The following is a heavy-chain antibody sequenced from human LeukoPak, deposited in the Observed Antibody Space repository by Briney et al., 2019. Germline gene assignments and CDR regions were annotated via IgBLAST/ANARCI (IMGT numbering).Heavy chain of an antibody. Sequence: GGSLRLSCAASGFTFSSYAMSWFRQAPGKGLEWVSAISGSGGSTYYADSVKGRFTISRDNSKNTPYLQMNSLRAEDTAVYYCANGGVLLWFGDQFGYWGQGTLVTVSS. CDR1: GFTFSSYA. D-gene: IGHD3-10*01. V-gene: IGHV3-23*01. J-gene: IGHJ4*02. CDR2: ISGSGGST. CDR3: ANGGVLLWFGDQFGY.